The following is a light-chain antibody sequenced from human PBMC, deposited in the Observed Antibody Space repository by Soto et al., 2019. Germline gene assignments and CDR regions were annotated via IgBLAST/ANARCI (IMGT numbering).Light chain of an antibody. Sequence: DIQMTQSPSSLSASVGDRVTITCRASQSVITDLNWYQQKPGRAPKLLIYGASRLQSGVPSRFSSSGSGTEFTLTISSLQPEDFATYFCQQSYSSPRITFGQGTRLEIK. V-gene: IGKV1-39*01. CDR3: QQSYSSPRIT. CDR2: GAS. CDR1: QSVITD. J-gene: IGKJ5*01.